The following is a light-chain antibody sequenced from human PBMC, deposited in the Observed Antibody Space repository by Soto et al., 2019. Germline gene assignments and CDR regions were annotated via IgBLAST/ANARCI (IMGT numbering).Light chain of an antibody. Sequence: EIVLTQSPGTLSLSPGERATLSCRASQSVSSSYLAWYQQKPGQAPRLLIYGASSRATGIPDRFSGSGSGTVFTLTISRLVPEDFAVYYCQQYGSSLFTFGPGTKVDIK. CDR3: QQYGSSLFT. J-gene: IGKJ3*01. CDR1: QSVSSSY. CDR2: GAS. V-gene: IGKV3-20*01.